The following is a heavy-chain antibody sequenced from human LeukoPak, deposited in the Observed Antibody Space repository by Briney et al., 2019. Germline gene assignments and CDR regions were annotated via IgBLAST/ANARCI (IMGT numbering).Heavy chain of an antibody. V-gene: IGHV3-21*01. CDR3: ARDQDYYDSSGHAHDY. D-gene: IGHD3-22*01. Sequence: GGSLRLSCAGTGFTFSTYSMNWVRQAPGKGLEWVSSISSSSSYIYYADSVKGRFTISRDNAKNSLYLQMNSLRAEDTAVYYCARDQDYYDSSGHAHDYWGQGTLVTVSS. CDR1: GFTFSTYS. CDR2: ISSSSSYI. J-gene: IGHJ4*02.